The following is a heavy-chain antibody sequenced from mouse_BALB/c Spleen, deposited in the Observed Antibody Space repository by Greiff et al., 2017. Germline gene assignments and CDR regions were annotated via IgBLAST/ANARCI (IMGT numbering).Heavy chain of an antibody. J-gene: IGHJ4*01. CDR3: ARGGSSPYYYAMDY. CDR1: GYTFTDYA. D-gene: IGHD1-1*01. V-gene: IGHV1-67*01. Sequence: VQLQQSGPELVRPGVSVKISCKGSGYTFTDYAMHWVKQSHAKSLEWIGVISTYYGNTNYNQKFKGKATMTVDKSSSTAYMELARLTSEDSAIYYCARGGSSPYYYAMDYWGQGTSVTVSS. CDR2: ISTYYGNT.